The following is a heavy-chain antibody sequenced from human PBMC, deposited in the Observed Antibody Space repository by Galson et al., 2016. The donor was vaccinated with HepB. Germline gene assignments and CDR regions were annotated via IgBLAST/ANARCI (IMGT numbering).Heavy chain of an antibody. V-gene: IGHV3-30*04. J-gene: IGHJ1*01. CDR3: TRASFTTFGILRGYFQH. CDR1: GFTFSNYA. Sequence: SLRLSCAASGFTFSNYAIHWVRQTPGNGLEWVSVISYDGSNKYYSDSVKGRFIISRDNSTNTIILYMNSLRSEDTGVYHCTRASFTTFGILRGYFQHWGQGSRVTVSS. D-gene: IGHD3-3*01. CDR2: ISYDGSNK.